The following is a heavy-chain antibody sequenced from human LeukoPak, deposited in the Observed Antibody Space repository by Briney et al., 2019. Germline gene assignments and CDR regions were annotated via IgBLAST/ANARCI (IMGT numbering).Heavy chain of an antibody. J-gene: IGHJ5*02. CDR1: GFTFSNYN. Sequence: GGSLRLSCAASGFTFSNYNMRWLRQAPGKGLEWVSSISRSGSTKYYADSVKGRFTISRDNAKNSLFLQMNSLRAEDTAVYYCARDNSVRDEAWWFYPGGQGTLVTVSS. V-gene: IGHV3-11*01. CDR3: ARDNSVRDEAWWFYP. CDR2: ISRSGSTK. D-gene: IGHD5-24*01.